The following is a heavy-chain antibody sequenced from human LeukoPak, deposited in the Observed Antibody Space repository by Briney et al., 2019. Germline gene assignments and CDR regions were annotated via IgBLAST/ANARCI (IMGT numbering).Heavy chain of an antibody. J-gene: IGHJ4*02. CDR3: ARDQDGGKYYYESSGYSH. D-gene: IGHD3-22*01. CDR2: ISSGGHI. Sequence: GGSLRLSCAASGLTFSSYGLNWVRQAPGKGLEWVSTISSGGHIYYEDSVKGRFTISRDNAKNSHYLQMNSLRAEDTAVYYCARDQDGGKYYYESSGYSHWGQGILATVSS. CDR1: GLTFSSYG. V-gene: IGHV3-21*01.